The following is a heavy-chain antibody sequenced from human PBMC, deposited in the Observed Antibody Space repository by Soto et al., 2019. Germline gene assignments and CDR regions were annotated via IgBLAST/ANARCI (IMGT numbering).Heavy chain of an antibody. CDR1: GFTFGSYA. J-gene: IGHJ6*03. Sequence: EVQLLESGGGLVQPGGSLRLSCVVSGFTFGSYAMSWVRQAPEKWPEWVAILGGNGFTTYYEDSVKGRFTISGDKSKRTLFLQMNSLIADDTGVYYCAKALRRCLNFFYYMDVWGRGTSVTGSS. CDR3: AKALRRCLNFFYYMDV. V-gene: IGHV3-23*01. D-gene: IGHD2-15*01. CDR2: LGGNGFTT.